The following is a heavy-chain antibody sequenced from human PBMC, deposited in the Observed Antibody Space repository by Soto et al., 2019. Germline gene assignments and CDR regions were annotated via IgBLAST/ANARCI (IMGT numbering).Heavy chain of an antibody. CDR3: ARDRQYYHFWSGNKNDVPHGMDV. D-gene: IGHD3-3*02. CDR2: INHSGGT. V-gene: IGHV4-34*01. CDR1: GGSIGGYT. Sequence: PSETLSLTCSVYGGSIGGYTWTWIRQAPGKGLEWIGEINHSGGTNYNSSLKSRVIISVDTTKNQFSLIVYSVTAADTAVYYCARDRQYYHFWSGNKNDVPHGMDVWGQGTKFTV. J-gene: IGHJ6*02.